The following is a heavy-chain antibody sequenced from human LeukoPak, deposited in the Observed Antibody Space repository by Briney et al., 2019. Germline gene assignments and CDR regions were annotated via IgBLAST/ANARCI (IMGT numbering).Heavy chain of an antibody. Sequence: SETLSLTCTVSGGSISSADYYWSWIRQPPGKGLEWIGYIYHSGNTYYNPSLKSRVTISVDTSKNQFSLKLSSVTAADTAVYYCAGEVRPDGSARGYYFDYWGQGTPVTVSS. V-gene: IGHV4-30-4*01. J-gene: IGHJ4*02. CDR2: IYHSGNT. CDR3: AGEVRPDGSARGYYFDY. D-gene: IGHD3-10*01. CDR1: GGSISSADYY.